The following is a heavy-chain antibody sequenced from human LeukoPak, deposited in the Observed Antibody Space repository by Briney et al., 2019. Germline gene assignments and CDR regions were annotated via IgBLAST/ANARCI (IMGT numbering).Heavy chain of an antibody. D-gene: IGHD5-18*01. CDR1: GGSISSSNC. Sequence: SETLSLTCAVSGGSISSSNCWSWVRQPPGKGLEWIGEIYHSGSINYNPSLKSRVTISVDTSKNQFSLKLSSVTAAGMAVYYCARLYVDTAMVYAFDIWGQGTMVTVSS. CDR2: IYHSGSI. J-gene: IGHJ3*02. V-gene: IGHV4-4*02. CDR3: ARLYVDTAMVYAFDI.